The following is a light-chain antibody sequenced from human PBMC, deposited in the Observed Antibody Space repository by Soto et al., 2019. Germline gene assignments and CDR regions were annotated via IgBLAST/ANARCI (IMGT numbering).Light chain of an antibody. V-gene: IGLV6-57*03. CDR3: QSYDSSNWV. J-gene: IGLJ3*02. CDR1: SGSIASNY. CDR2: EDN. Sequence: NFMLTQPHSVSESPGKTVTISCTRSSGSIASNYVQWYQQRPGSAPTTAIYEDNQRPSGVPDRFSGSIDSSSNSASLTISGLKTEDEADYYCQSYDSSNWVFGGGTKVTVL.